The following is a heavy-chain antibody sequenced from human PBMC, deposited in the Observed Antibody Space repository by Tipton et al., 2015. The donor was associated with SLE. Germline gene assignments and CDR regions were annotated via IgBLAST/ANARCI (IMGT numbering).Heavy chain of an antibody. J-gene: IGHJ5*02. Sequence: SLRLSCAASGFIFSSYEMNWVRQAPGKGLEWVSYISSSGSTIYYADSVKGRLTISRDNAKNSLYLQMNSLRAEDTAIYYCARATTGNWFDPWGQGTLVTVSS. CDR3: ARATTGNWFDP. D-gene: IGHD1-1*01. V-gene: IGHV3-48*03. CDR2: ISSSGSTI. CDR1: GFIFSSYE.